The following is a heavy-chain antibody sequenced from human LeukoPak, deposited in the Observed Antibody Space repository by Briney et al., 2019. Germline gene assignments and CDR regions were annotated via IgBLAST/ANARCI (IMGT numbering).Heavy chain of an antibody. Sequence: PGGSLRLSCAASGFNVSSNYMSWVRQAPGKGLEWVPLLYSGDSAFHADSVKGRFTISRDNSKNTLYLQLNSLRAEDTAVYYCARAGGGYRYGYYYHFYMDVWGKGTTVTVSS. J-gene: IGHJ6*03. V-gene: IGHV3-53*01. D-gene: IGHD5-18*01. CDR2: LYSGDSA. CDR3: ARAGGGYRYGYYYHFYMDV. CDR1: GFNVSSNY.